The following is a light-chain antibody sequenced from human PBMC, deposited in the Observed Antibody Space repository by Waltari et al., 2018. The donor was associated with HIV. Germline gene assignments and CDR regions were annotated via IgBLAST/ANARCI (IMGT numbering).Light chain of an antibody. CDR1: SSNIGSNY. V-gene: IGLV1-44*01. J-gene: IGLJ3*02. Sequence: QSVLTQPPSASGTPGQRVTISCSGSSSNIGSNYVYWYQQLPGTAPKLLIYSNNQRPSGVPDRISGSKSGTSASLAIRGLQSVDEADYYCAAWDDSLNAWVFGGGTKLTVL. CDR3: AAWDDSLNAWV. CDR2: SNN.